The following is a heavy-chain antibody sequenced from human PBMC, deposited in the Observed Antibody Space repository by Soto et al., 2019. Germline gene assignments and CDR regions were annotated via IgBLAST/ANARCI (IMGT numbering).Heavy chain of an antibody. CDR1: GFTFSSYG. CDR2: ISYDGSNK. D-gene: IGHD1-26*01. Sequence: QVQLVESGGGVVQPGRSLRLSCAASGFTFSSYGMHWVRQAPGKGLEWVAVISYDGSNKYYADSVKGRFTISRDNSKNTLYLQMNSLRAEDTAVYYCAKPRVGAYYFDYWGQGTLVTVSS. J-gene: IGHJ4*02. V-gene: IGHV3-30*18. CDR3: AKPRVGAYYFDY.